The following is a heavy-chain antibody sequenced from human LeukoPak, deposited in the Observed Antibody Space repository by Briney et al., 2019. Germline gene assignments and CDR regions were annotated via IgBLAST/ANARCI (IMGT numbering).Heavy chain of an antibody. V-gene: IGHV3-23*01. Sequence: GGSLRLSCAASGFTFSSYSMNWVRQAPGRGLQWVSAISGSGGSTYYADSVKGRFTISRDNSKNTLYLQMNSLRAEDTAVYYCAKDALYSGSYFAFDIWGQGTMVTVSS. J-gene: IGHJ3*02. CDR3: AKDALYSGSYFAFDI. CDR2: ISGSGGST. CDR1: GFTFSSYS. D-gene: IGHD1-26*01.